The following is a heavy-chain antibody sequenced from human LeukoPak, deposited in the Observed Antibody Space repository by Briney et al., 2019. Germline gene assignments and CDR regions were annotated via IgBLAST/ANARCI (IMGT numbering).Heavy chain of an antibody. CDR1: GGSFSGYY. Sequence: SETLSLTCAVYGGSFSGYYWSWIRQPPGKGLEWIGEINHSGSTNYNPSLKSRVTISVDTSKNQFSLKLSSVTAADTAVYYCARGNYFDSSGYDYWGQGTLVTVSS. D-gene: IGHD3-22*01. J-gene: IGHJ4*02. CDR3: ARGNYFDSSGYDY. CDR2: INHSGST. V-gene: IGHV4-34*01.